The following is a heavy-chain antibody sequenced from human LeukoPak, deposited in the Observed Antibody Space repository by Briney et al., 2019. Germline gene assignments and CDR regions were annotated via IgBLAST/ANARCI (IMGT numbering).Heavy chain of an antibody. V-gene: IGHV3-33*06. Sequence: GGSLRLSCAASGFTFSSYGMHWVRQAPGKGLEWVAVIWYDGSNKYYADSVKGRFTISRDNSKNTLYLQMNSLRAEDTAVYYCAKGLRSFYYDSSGYYGPFDYWGQGTLVTVSS. CDR1: GFTFSSYG. CDR3: AKGLRSFYYDSSGYYGPFDY. D-gene: IGHD3-22*01. CDR2: IWYDGSNK. J-gene: IGHJ4*02.